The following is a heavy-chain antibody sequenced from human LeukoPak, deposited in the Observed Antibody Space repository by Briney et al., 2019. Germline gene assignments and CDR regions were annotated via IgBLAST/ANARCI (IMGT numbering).Heavy chain of an antibody. CDR1: GGSISSYY. Sequence: SETLSLTCTVSGGSISSYYWSWIRQPPGKGLEWIGYIYYSGSTNYNPSLKSRATISVDTSKNQFSLKLSSVTAADTAVYYCARGIQLWFGAFDIWGQGTMVTVSS. CDR2: IYYSGST. CDR3: ARGIQLWFGAFDI. V-gene: IGHV4-59*01. J-gene: IGHJ3*02. D-gene: IGHD5-18*01.